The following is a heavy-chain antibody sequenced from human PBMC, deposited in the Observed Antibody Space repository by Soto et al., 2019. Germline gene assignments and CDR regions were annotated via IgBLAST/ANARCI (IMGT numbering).Heavy chain of an antibody. J-gene: IGHJ4*02. V-gene: IGHV3-33*01. D-gene: IGHD1-1*01. CDR1: EFTFSSYC. CDR3: ARGRYNWNDVPFDY. Sequence: GVSPRLSFAAPEFTFSSYCMHWVRQAPGKGLEWVAVIWYDGSNKYYADSVKGRFTISRDNSKNTLYLQMNSLRAEDTAVYYCARGRYNWNDVPFDYWGQGTLVTVSS. CDR2: IWYDGSNK.